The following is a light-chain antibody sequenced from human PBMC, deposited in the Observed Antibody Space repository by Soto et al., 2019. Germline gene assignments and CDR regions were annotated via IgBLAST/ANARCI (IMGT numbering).Light chain of an antibody. CDR3: QKYNNWPPVT. J-gene: IGKJ1*01. CDR1: QSVSSSY. Sequence: EIVLTQSPGTLSWSPGGRATLSCRASQSVSSSYLAWYQQKPGQAPRLLIYGASSRATGIPDRFSGSGSGTDFTLTIRSLQSEDLAVYYCQKYNNWPPVTVGHGNKVAIK. CDR2: GAS. V-gene: IGKV3-20*01.